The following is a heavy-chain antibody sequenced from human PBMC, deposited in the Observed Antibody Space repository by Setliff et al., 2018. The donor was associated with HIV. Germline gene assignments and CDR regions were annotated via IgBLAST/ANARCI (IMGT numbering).Heavy chain of an antibody. J-gene: IGHJ5*02. CDR2: ITPTGDT. Sequence: SETLSLTCAVYGGSVSGHYWGWFRQPPGKGLEWIGEITPTGDTNYIPSLKSRVAMSLDTSKNQFSLKLRSVTAADTAVYYCARHRQISDWFDPWGQGILVTVSS. V-gene: IGHV4-34*01. D-gene: IGHD3-10*01. CDR3: ARHRQISDWFDP. CDR1: GGSVSGHY.